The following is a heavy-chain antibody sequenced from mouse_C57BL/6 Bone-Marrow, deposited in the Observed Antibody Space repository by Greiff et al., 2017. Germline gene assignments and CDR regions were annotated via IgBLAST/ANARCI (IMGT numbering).Heavy chain of an antibody. V-gene: IGHV14-4*01. CDR3: SSFDGNYFDF. J-gene: IGHJ2*01. CDR1: GFNIKDDY. D-gene: IGHD2-3*01. Sequence: EVQLQQSGAELVRPGASVKLSCTASGFNIKDDYIHWVKQRPEQGLEWIGWIDPEIGATEYASKFQGKATITSDPSSNTAYLQLSSLTSEDTAVYYCSSFDGNYFDFWGRGTPLTVAS. CDR2: IDPEIGAT.